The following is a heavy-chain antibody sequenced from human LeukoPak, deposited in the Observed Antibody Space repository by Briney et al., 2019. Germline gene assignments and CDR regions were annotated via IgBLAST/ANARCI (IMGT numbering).Heavy chain of an antibody. CDR1: GFTFSSYA. J-gene: IGHJ5*02. Sequence: GGSLRLSCAASGFTFSSYAMSWVRQAPGKGLEWVSAISGSGGSTYYADSVKGRFTISRDNSKNTLYLQMNSLRAEDTAVYYCAKVGPVCSGGSCYSRRFDPWGQGTLVTVSS. V-gene: IGHV3-23*01. CDR2: ISGSGGST. D-gene: IGHD2-15*01. CDR3: AKVGPVCSGGSCYSRRFDP.